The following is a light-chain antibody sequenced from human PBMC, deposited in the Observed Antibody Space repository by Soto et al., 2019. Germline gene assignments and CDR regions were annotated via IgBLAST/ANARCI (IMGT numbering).Light chain of an antibody. V-gene: IGKV1-39*01. J-gene: IGKJ2*01. CDR1: QSISSY. Sequence: IQMPQPPSSLSASVRDRVTITCRASQSISSYLNWYQQKPGKAPKLLIYAASSLQSGVPSRFSGSGSGTAFSLTISSLQPEDFATYYCQQSYSTPPATFGQGTKLEIK. CDR2: AAS. CDR3: QQSYSTPPAT.